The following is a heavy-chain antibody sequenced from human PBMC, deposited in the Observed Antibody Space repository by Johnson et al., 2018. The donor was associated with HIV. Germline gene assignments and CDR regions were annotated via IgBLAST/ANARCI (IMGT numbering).Heavy chain of an antibody. CDR1: GFTFSSYA. J-gene: IGHJ3*02. V-gene: IGHV3-30*04. D-gene: IGHD7-27*01. CDR2: ISYDGSNK. CDR3: AKVPNWGVDAFDI. Sequence: VQLVESGGGVVQPGRSLRLSCAASGFTFSSYAMHWVRQAPGKGLEWVAVISYDGSNKYYADSVKGRFTISRDNSKNTLYLQMNSLRAEDTAVYYCAKVPNWGVDAFDIWGQGTMVTVSS.